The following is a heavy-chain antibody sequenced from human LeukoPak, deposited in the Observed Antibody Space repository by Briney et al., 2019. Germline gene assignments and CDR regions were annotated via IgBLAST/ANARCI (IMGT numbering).Heavy chain of an antibody. J-gene: IGHJ6*03. CDR2: IYYSGST. CDR1: GGSISSYY. V-gene: IGHV4-59*12. Sequence: PSETLSLTCTVSGGSISSYYWSWIRQPPGKGLEWIGYIYYSGSTNYNPSLKSRVTISVDTSKNQFSLKLSSVTAADTAVYYCARDKVVPAPYYYYYYMDVWGKGTTVTVSS. D-gene: IGHD2-2*01. CDR3: ARDKVVPAPYYYYYYMDV.